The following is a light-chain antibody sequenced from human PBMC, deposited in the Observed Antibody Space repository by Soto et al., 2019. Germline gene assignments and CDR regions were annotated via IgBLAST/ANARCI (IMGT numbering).Light chain of an antibody. CDR3: HQYDSSPVT. CDR1: QSVSSSF. Sequence: EIVLTQSPGTLSLSPGERATLSCRASQSVSSSFLAWYQQKPGQAPRLLIYGASSRATGIPDRFSSSGSGTDFTLTISRLEPEDFAVYYCHQYDSSPVTFGQGTKVEIK. J-gene: IGKJ1*01. V-gene: IGKV3-20*01. CDR2: GAS.